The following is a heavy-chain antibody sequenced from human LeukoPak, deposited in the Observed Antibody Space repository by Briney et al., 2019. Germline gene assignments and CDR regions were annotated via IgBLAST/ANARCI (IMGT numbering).Heavy chain of an antibody. J-gene: IGHJ4*02. V-gene: IGHV3-7*01. CDR2: IDQGGSHK. CDR3: ASTFPYCSGGSCAL. D-gene: IGHD2-15*01. Sequence: TGGSLRLSCVASGLTFSNSWMTWVRQAPGKGLEWVGSIDQGGSHKNYVDSVKGRFTISRDNAKNSLYLQMDTLRAEDTAIYYCASTFPYCSGGSCALGGQGTLVTVSS. CDR1: GLTFSNSW.